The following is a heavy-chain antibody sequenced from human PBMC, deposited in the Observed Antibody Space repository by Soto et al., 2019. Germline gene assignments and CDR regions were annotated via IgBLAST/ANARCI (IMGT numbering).Heavy chain of an antibody. CDR1: GFTFDDYG. CDR3: ARDLPTSIGVAEAFDI. CDR2: FNWNGGST. J-gene: IGHJ3*02. V-gene: IGHV3-20*01. D-gene: IGHD6-19*01. Sequence: GGSLRLSCAASGFTFDDYGMSWVRQAPGKGLEWVSGFNWNGGSTGYADSVKGRFTISRDNAKNSLYLQMNSLRAEDTALYHCARDLPTSIGVAEAFDIWGQGTMVTVSS.